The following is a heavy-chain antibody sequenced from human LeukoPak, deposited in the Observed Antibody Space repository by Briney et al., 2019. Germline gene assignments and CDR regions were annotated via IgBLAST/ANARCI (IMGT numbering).Heavy chain of an antibody. D-gene: IGHD3-10*01. CDR3: VKDQSGSGSW. J-gene: IGHJ4*02. CDR1: GFTFSTYA. CDR2: ITSDGCTT. Sequence: GGSLRLSCSASGFTFSTYAMHWVRQAPGKGLEYVSAITSDGCTTYYADSVKGRFTISRDNSKNTLYLQVNSLRAEDTAVYYCVKDQSGSGSWWGQGTLVTVSS. V-gene: IGHV3-64D*06.